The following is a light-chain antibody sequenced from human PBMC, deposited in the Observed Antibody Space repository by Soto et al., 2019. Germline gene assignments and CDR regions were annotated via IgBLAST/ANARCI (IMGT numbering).Light chain of an antibody. V-gene: IGKV1-8*01. CDR3: QQYYSYPTT. J-gene: IGKJ2*01. Sequence: AIRMTQSPSSFSASTGDRVTITCRASQGIRSYLAWYQQKPGKAPKLLIYAASTLQSGVPSRFSGSGSGTEFTLTISCLQSEDCATYYCQQYYSYPTTFGQGTKLEIK. CDR1: QGIRSY. CDR2: AAS.